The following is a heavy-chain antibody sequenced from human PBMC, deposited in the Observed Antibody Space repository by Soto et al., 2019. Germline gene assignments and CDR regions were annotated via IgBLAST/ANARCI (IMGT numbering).Heavy chain of an antibody. Sequence: EVQLVESGGDLVQPGGSLRLSCAASGFTFSSYWMHWVRQVPGKGLFWVSRINSDGSSISYADSVKGRFTISRDNAKNTLFLQMNGLRAEDTAVYYCARGEYRIVVVPAAMDYWGQGTLVTVSP. CDR2: INSDGSSI. D-gene: IGHD2-2*01. J-gene: IGHJ4*02. V-gene: IGHV3-74*01. CDR1: GFTFSSYW. CDR3: ARGEYRIVVVPAAMDY.